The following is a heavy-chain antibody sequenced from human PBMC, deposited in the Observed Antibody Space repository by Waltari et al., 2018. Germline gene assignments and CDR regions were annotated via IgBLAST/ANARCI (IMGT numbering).Heavy chain of an antibody. Sequence: QVQLVQSGAEVKKPGSSVKVSCKASGGTFSSYAISWVRQAPGQGLEWMGGIIPILGIANYARKFQGRVTITADKSTSTAYMELSSLRSEDTAVYYCARMGVEGYDSHFDLWGRGTLVTVSS. CDR1: GGTFSSYA. V-gene: IGHV1-69*10. J-gene: IGHJ2*01. CDR2: IIPILGIA. D-gene: IGHD5-12*01. CDR3: ARMGVEGYDSHFDL.